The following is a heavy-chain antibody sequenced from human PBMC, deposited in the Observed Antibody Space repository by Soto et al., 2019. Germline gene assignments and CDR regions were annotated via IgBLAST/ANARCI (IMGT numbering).Heavy chain of an antibody. CDR1: GGSFSGYY. D-gene: IGHD3-9*01. CDR3: ARVVQSSDYDILTGYKSAPYFDY. J-gene: IGHJ4*02. V-gene: IGHV4-34*01. CDR2: INHSGST. Sequence: PSETLSLTCAVYGGSFSGYYWSWIRQPPGKGLEWIGEINHSGSTNYNPSLKSRVTISIDTSKNQFSLKLSSMTAADTAVYYCARVVQSSDYDILTGYKSAPYFDYWGQRTLVTVSS.